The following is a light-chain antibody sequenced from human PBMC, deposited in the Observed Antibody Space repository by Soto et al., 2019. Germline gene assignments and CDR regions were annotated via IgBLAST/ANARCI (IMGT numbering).Light chain of an antibody. V-gene: IGLV1-44*01. J-gene: IGLJ3*02. CDR2: GAI. CDR3: TAWDDSLNGWV. CDR1: SSNIGSNT. Sequence: QSVLTQPPSASGTPGQRVTISCSGSSSNIGSNTVHWYQQLPGTAPKLLIHGAIHRPSGVPDRFSGSRSGTSASLAISGLQSEDEADYYCTAWDDSLNGWVFGGGTTLTVL.